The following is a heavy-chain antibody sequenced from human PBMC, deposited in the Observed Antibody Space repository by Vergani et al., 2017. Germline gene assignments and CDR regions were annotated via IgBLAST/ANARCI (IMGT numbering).Heavy chain of an antibody. J-gene: IGHJ6*02. Sequence: LEESGGGSGNPGGSLRLLCAASGFKFSAHYMSWIPQAPGKGLEWVSHISPCDSTVSYTDSVTGRFPVSRDNDNNSLTLNMTTLRVEDTAVYYCAKNPGISTTRHYYAMDVWGQGTTVTVSS. D-gene: IGHD1-14*01. CDR2: ISPCDSTV. V-gene: IGHV3-11*04. CDR1: GFKFSAHY. CDR3: AKNPGISTTRHYYAMDV.